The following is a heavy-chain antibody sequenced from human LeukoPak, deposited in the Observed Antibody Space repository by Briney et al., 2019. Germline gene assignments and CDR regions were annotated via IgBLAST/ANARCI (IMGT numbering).Heavy chain of an antibody. CDR2: IYPGDSDT. CDR1: GYSFSNHW. V-gene: IGHV5-51*01. Sequence: GESLKISCRGSGYSFSNHWIAWVRQMPGKGLEWMGIIYPGDSDTRYSPSFQGQVTISADKSISTAYLQWSSLKASDTAMYYCAREWFLDYWGQGTLVTVSS. D-gene: IGHD3-3*01. CDR3: AREWFLDY. J-gene: IGHJ4*02.